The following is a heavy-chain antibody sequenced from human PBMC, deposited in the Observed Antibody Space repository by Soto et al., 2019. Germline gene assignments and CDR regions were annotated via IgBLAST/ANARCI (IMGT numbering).Heavy chain of an antibody. V-gene: IGHV4-34*01. D-gene: IGHD3-10*01. CDR2: INHSGST. CDR3: ARGGYYARYAFDI. Sequence: QVQLRQWGAGLLKPSETLSLTCAVYGGSFSGYYWSWIRQPPGKGLEWIGEINHSGSTKYNPSLKRRVTISVDTSKNQFSLKLSSVTAADTAVYYCARGGYYARYAFDIWGQGTMVTVSS. J-gene: IGHJ3*02. CDR1: GGSFSGYY.